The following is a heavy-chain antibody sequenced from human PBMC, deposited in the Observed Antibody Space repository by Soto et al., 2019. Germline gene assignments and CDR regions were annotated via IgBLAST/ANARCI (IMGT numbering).Heavy chain of an antibody. CDR2: INPGSGVT. CDR3: ARVAGHKNARFDT. V-gene: IGHV1-2*02. J-gene: IGHJ4*02. CDR1: GYSFTKYH. D-gene: IGHD1-1*01. Sequence: ASVKVSCKASGYSFTKYHMHWVRQAPGQGLEWMGWINPGSGVTNQAQKFQGRVTMTRDTSITTTYMELNSLTSDDTAVYYCARVAGHKNARFDTWGQGALVTVS.